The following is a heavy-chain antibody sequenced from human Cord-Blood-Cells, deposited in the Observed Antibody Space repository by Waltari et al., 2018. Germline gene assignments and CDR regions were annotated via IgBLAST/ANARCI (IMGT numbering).Heavy chain of an antibody. D-gene: IGHD6-13*01. Sequence: QVQLVQSGAEVKKPGSSVKVSCKASGGTFSSYAISWVRQAPGQGLEWMGGIIRIFGTANYAQKCQGRVTITADESTSTAYMELSSLRSADTAVYYWARVGSIAATTNWFDPWGQGTLVTVSS. CDR2: IIRIFGTA. CDR3: ARVGSIAATTNWFDP. CDR1: GGTFSSYA. J-gene: IGHJ5*02. V-gene: IGHV1-69*01.